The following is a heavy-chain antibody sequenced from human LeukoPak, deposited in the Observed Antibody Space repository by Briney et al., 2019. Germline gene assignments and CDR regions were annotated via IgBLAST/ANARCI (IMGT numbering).Heavy chain of an antibody. J-gene: IGHJ6*02. V-gene: IGHV3-53*01. CDR1: GLTFSSNC. CDR3: ARERIYYGPGGDLRDARLFYYYGMDV. Sequence: GGSLRLSCEGSGLTFSSNCMSWVRQAPGQGLEWVSVIYSDGKKNYADSVKGRFTISRDNPKNTLYLQMSSLRDEDTAVYYCARERIYYGPGGDLRDARLFYYYGMDVWGQGTTVTVSS. CDR2: IYSDGKK. D-gene: IGHD3-10*01.